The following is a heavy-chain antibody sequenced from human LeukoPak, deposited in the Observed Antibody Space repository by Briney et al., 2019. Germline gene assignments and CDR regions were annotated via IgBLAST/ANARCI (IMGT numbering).Heavy chain of an antibody. V-gene: IGHV4-34*01. CDR1: GGSFSGYY. Sequence: SETLSLTCAVYGGSFSGYYWSWIRQPPGKGLGWIGEINHSGSTNYNPSLKSRVTISVDTSKNQFSLKLSSVTAADTAVYYCARGLSYSTRNWFDPWGQGTLVTVSS. J-gene: IGHJ5*02. CDR3: ARGLSYSTRNWFDP. CDR2: INHSGST. D-gene: IGHD6-13*01.